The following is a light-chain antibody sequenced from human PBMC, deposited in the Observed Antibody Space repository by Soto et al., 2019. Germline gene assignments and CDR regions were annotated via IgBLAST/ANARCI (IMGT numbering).Light chain of an antibody. CDR3: QQSYSTPPWT. CDR1: QSMSSY. Sequence: IQMTQSPSSLSASVGDRVTITCRASQSMSSYLHWYQQKPGKAPKLLIYAASSVQSGVPSRFSGSGSGTDFTLTISSLQPEDFATYYCQQSYSTPPWTFGQGTKVEIK. V-gene: IGKV1-39*01. CDR2: AAS. J-gene: IGKJ1*01.